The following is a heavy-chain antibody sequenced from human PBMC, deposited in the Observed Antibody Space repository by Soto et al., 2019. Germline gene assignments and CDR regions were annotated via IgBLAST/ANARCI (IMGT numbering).Heavy chain of an antibody. Sequence: QVQLVESGGGVVQPGRSLRLSCAASGFTFSSYGMHWVRQAPGKGLEWVAVISYDGSNKYYADSVKGRFTISRDNSKNTLYLQMNSLRAEDTAVYYCAKDRCGGDCYDAFDIWGQGTMVTVSS. CDR2: ISYDGSNK. V-gene: IGHV3-30*18. CDR1: GFTFSSYG. J-gene: IGHJ3*02. CDR3: AKDRCGGDCYDAFDI. D-gene: IGHD2-21*02.